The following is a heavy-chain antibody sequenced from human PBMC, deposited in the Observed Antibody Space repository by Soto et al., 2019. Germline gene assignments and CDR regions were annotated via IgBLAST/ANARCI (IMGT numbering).Heavy chain of an antibody. CDR1: GFVFLNYA. CDR3: ARVGNYGDSPYYNYGSDV. CDR2: ISFDGSDL. V-gene: IGHV3-30-3*01. D-gene: IGHD4-17*01. Sequence: PGGSLRLSCTASGFVFLNYAFHWVRQAPGKGLEWVAVISFDGSDLFHADSVKGRFTISRDNSRDTLYLQMSSLRADDTAVYYCARVGNYGDSPYYNYGSDVWGQGTTVTVSS. J-gene: IGHJ6*02.